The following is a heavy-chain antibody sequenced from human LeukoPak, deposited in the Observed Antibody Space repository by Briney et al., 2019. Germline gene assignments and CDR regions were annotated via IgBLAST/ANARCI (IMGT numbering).Heavy chain of an antibody. D-gene: IGHD3-10*01. CDR1: GGSISSYY. CDR3: ASAPITMVSYYYGMDV. CDR2: IYYSGST. V-gene: IGHV4-59*01. J-gene: IGHJ6*02. Sequence: PSETLSLTCTVSGGSISSYYWSWIRQPPGKGLEWIGYIYYSGSTNYNPSLKSRVNISVDTSKNEFSLKVSSVTAADTAVYYCASAPITMVSYYYGMDVLGQGTTVTVSS.